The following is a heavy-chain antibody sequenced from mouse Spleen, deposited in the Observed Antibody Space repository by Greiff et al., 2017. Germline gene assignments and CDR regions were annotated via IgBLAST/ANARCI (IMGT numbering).Heavy chain of an antibody. V-gene: IGHV1-72*01. Sequence: VQLQQPGAELVKPGASVKLSCKASGYTFTSYWMHWVKQRPGRGLEWIGRIDPNSGGTKYNEKFKSKATLTVDKPSSTAYMQLSSLTSEDSAVYYCAFMITTGYYYAMDYWGQGTSVTVSS. CDR3: AFMITTGYYYAMDY. D-gene: IGHD2-4*01. CDR2: IDPNSGGT. CDR1: GYTFTSYW. J-gene: IGHJ4*01.